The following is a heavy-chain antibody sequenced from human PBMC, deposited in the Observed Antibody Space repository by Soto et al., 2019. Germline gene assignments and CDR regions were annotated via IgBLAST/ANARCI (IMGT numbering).Heavy chain of an antibody. CDR2: ISYDGSNK. CDR3: AKNRAIRGSYGYSLDY. CDR1: GFTFSSYG. Sequence: ESGGGVVXXGRSLRLSXXXXGFTFSSYGMXXXXQAPGKGLEXVAVISYDGSNKYYADSVKGRFTISRDXXKXXLYLQMNSLRAEDTAVYYCAKNRAIRGSYGYSLDYWGQGTLVTVSS. J-gene: IGHJ4*02. D-gene: IGHD5-18*01. V-gene: IGHV3-30*18.